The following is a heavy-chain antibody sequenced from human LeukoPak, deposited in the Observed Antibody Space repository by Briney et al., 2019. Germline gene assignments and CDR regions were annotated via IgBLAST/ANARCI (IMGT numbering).Heavy chain of an antibody. V-gene: IGHV4-59*01. D-gene: IGHD3-10*01. J-gene: IGHJ4*02. Sequence: SSETLSLTCTVSGGSISSYYWSWIRQPPGKGLEWIGYIYYSGSTNYNPSLKSRVTISVDTSKNQFSLKLSSVTAADTAVYYCAGSGSWQLEDDYWGQGTLVTVSS. CDR2: IYYSGST. CDR1: GGSISSYY. CDR3: AGSGSWQLEDDY.